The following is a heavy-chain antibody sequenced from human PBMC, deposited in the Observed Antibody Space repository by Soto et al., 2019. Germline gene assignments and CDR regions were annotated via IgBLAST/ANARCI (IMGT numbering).Heavy chain of an antibody. Sequence: GASVKVSCKASGYTFTGYYMHWVRQAPGQGLEWMGWINPNSGGTNYAQKFQGWVTMTRDTSISTAYMELSRLRSDDTAVYYCARSFHISSWYGSSVNFDYWGQGTLVTVSS. CDR1: GYTFTGYY. CDR3: ARSFHISSWYGSSVNFDY. CDR2: INPNSGGT. V-gene: IGHV1-2*04. D-gene: IGHD6-13*01. J-gene: IGHJ4*02.